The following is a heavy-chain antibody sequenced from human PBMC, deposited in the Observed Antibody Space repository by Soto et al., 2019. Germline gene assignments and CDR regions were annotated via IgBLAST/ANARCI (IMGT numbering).Heavy chain of an antibody. V-gene: IGHV1-69*12. CDR1: GGTFSSYA. J-gene: IGHJ6*02. CDR2: INPIFGTA. Sequence: QVQLVQSGAEVKKPGSSVKVSCKASGGTFSSYAISWVRQAPGQGLEWMGGINPIFGTANYAQKFQGRVTITADESTSTDYMELSSLRSEDTAVDYCARERHSYGYYYYGMDVWGQGTTVTVSS. CDR3: ARERHSYGYYYYGMDV. D-gene: IGHD5-18*01.